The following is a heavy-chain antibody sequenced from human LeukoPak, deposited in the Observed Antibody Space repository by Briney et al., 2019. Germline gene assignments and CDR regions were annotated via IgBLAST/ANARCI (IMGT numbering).Heavy chain of an antibody. Sequence: PSETLSLTCTVSGASITNYFWGWIRQPPGKGLQWIGYVYSGAYYYNPSLVSRLTVSVDTAKNQFSLGLRSVTAADTAVYYCARLHPRTNYDFSSGYYAFDYWGQGTLVTVSS. CDR3: ARLHPRTNYDFSSGYYAFDY. J-gene: IGHJ4*02. V-gene: IGHV4-4*09. CDR1: GASITNYF. CDR2: VYSGAY. D-gene: IGHD3-3*01.